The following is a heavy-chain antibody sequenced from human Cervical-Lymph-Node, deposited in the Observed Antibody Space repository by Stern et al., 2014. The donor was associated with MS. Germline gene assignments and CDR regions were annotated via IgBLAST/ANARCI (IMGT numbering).Heavy chain of an antibody. J-gene: IGHJ6*02. V-gene: IGHV2-5*02. CDR1: GFQPTPREGG. CDR3: VHRRTDYGVDV. CDR2: IYWDYDK. Sequence: QVTLRESGPTLGKPPQPLRLTSPFSGFQPTPREGGVAGSGQPPEKARGWLALIYWDYDKRYSPSLKSRLTITKDTSSNQVVLTMTNMDPVDTATYYCVHRRTDYGVDVWGQGTTVTVSS.